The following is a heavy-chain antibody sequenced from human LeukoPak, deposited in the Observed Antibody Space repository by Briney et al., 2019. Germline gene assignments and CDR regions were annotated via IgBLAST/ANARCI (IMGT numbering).Heavy chain of an antibody. J-gene: IGHJ3*02. D-gene: IGHD5-18*01. CDR1: EGTFSSYA. CDR2: IIPIFGTA. CDR3: ARDGGYSYGPPTGGYDAFDI. V-gene: IGHV1-69*01. Sequence: SVKVSCKASEGTFSSYAISWVRQAPGQGLEWMGGIIPIFGTANYAQKFQGRVTITADESTSTAYMELSSLRSEDTAVYYCARDGGYSYGPPTGGYDAFDIWGQGTMVTVSS.